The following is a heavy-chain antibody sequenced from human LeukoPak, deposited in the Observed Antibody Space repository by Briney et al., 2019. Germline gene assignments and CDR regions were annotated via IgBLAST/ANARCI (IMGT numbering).Heavy chain of an antibody. D-gene: IGHD3-10*01. Sequence: PSQTLSLTCTVSGGPISSGGYYWTWIRQHPGKGLEWMGYIYYSGSTDYNPSLKSRVMLSVDTYKNQFSLKLSSVTAADTAVYYCARGPSGSGSYYTDYLGPPFDYWGQGTLVTVSS. J-gene: IGHJ4*02. CDR1: GGPISSGGYY. V-gene: IGHV4-31*03. CDR2: IYYSGST. CDR3: ARGPSGSGSYYTDYLGPPFDY.